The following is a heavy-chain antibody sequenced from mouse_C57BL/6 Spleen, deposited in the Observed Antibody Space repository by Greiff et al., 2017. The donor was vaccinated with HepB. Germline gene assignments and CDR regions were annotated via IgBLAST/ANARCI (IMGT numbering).Heavy chain of an antibody. J-gene: IGHJ2*01. CDR3: ARGDYGSSYVY. V-gene: IGHV1-7*01. Sequence: QVHVKQSGAELAKPGASVKLSCKASGYTFTSYWMHWVKQRPGQGLEWIGYINPSSGYTKYNQKFKDKATLTADKSSSTAYMQLSSLTYEDSAVYYCARGDYGSSYVYWGQGTTLTVSS. CDR2: INPSSGYT. D-gene: IGHD1-1*01. CDR1: GYTFTSYW.